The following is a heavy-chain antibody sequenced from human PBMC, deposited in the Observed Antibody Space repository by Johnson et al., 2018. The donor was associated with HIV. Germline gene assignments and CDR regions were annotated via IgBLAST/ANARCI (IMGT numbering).Heavy chain of an antibody. CDR3: ARVLNARPQWALDI. J-gene: IGHJ3*02. Sequence: VQLVESGGGVVKPGGSLRLSCAASGFTFSNAWMSWVRQAPGKGLEWVSGINWNGGSTGYADSVKGRFTISRDNARNFLYLQMNSVRAEDTALYFCARVLNARPQWALDIWGQGTMVTVSS. CDR1: GFTFSNAW. V-gene: IGHV3-20*04. CDR2: INWNGGST. D-gene: IGHD5-24*01.